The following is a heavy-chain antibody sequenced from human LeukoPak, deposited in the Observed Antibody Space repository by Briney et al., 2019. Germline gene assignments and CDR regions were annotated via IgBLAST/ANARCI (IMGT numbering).Heavy chain of an antibody. CDR2: IYHSGST. V-gene: IGHV4-30-2*01. D-gene: IGHD2-15*01. J-gene: IGHJ4*02. CDR1: GGSISSGGYS. Sequence: SETLSLTCAVSGGSISSGGYSWSWIRQPPGKGLEWIGYIYHSGSTNYNPSLKSRVTISVDTSKNQFSLKVSSVTAADTAVYYCAREKSPVYCSGGSCYFDYWGQGTLVTVSP. CDR3: AREKSPVYCSGGSCYFDY.